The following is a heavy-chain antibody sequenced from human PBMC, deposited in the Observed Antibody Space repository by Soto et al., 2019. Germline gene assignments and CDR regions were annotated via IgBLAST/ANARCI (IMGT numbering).Heavy chain of an antibody. CDR2: IYYSGST. D-gene: IGHD6-6*01. CDR1: GGSISSGGYY. V-gene: IGHV4-31*03. CDR3: ARVALIAARRNANWFDP. Sequence: PSETLSLTCTVSGGSISSGGYYWSWIRQHPGKGLEWIGYIYYSGSTYYNPSLKSRVTISVDTSKNHFSLKLSSVTAADTAVYYCARVALIAARRNANWFDPWGQGTLVTVSS. J-gene: IGHJ5*02.